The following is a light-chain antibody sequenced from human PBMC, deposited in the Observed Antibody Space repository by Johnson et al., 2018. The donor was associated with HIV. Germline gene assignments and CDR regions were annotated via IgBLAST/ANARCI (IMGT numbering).Light chain of an antibody. V-gene: IGLV1-51*01. CDR3: GTWDSSLSAYV. CDR1: DSNIGNNY. Sequence: HSVLTQPPSVSAAPGQKVTISCSGTDSNIGNNYVSWYQQFPGTAPKLLIYDNNKRPSGIPDRFSGSKSGTSATLGITGLPTGDEADYYCGTWDSSLSAYVFGTGTKVSVL. J-gene: IGLJ1*01. CDR2: DNN.